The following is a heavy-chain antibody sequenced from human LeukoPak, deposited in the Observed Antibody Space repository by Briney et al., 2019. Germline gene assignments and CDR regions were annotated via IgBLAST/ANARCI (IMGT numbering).Heavy chain of an antibody. V-gene: IGHV3-30-3*01. CDR2: ISYDGSNK. D-gene: IGHD6-19*01. CDR3: ARDKAVAGPYYYYYYGMDV. CDR1: GFTFSSYA. J-gene: IGHJ6*02. Sequence: PGRSLRLSCAASGFTFSSYAMHWVRQVPGKGLEWVAVISYDGSNKYYADSVKGRFTISRDNSKNTLYLQMNSLRVEDTAVYYCARDKAVAGPYYYYYYGMDVWGQGTTVTVSS.